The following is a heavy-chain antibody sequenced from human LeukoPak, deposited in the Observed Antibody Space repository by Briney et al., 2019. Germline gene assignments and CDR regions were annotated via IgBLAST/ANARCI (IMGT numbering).Heavy chain of an antibody. D-gene: IGHD1-1*01. Sequence: GGSLRLSCAASGFTFDTYAMHWVRQGPGKGLKWVSGISWNSATITYADSVQGRFTISRDNAKNLLYLQINSLSGEDTALYYCARDGREFRTDEPWLDHWRQATLVSVSS. CDR2: ISWNSATI. V-gene: IGHV3-9*01. J-gene: IGHJ4*02. CDR3: ARDGREFRTDEPWLDH. CDR1: GFTFDTYA.